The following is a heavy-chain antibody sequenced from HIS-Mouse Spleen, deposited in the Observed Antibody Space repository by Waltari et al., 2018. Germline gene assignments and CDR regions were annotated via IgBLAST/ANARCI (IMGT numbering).Heavy chain of an antibody. CDR1: GESFRSNTAA. J-gene: IGHJ4*02. V-gene: IGHV6-1*01. CDR2: TYYRSKWYN. CDR3: ARYSSSFDY. Sequence: QVQLQQSGPGLVKPSQTLSLTCAIPGESFRSNTAAWNWFRQSPSRGLEWLGRTYYRSKWYNDYAVSVKSRITINPDTSKNQFSLQLNSVTPEDTAVYYCARYSSSFDYWGQGTLVTVSS. D-gene: IGHD6-6*01.